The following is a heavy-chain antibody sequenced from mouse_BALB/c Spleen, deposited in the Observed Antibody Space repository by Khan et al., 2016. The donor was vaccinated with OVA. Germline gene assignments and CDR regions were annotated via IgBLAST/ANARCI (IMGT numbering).Heavy chain of an antibody. CDR3: ARDGNYMDY. J-gene: IGHJ4*01. CDR1: GYSITSGYS. V-gene: IGHV3-1*02. D-gene: IGHD2-1*01. CDR2: IYYSGSI. Sequence: EVQLQESGPDLVKPSQSLSLTCTVTGYSITSGYSWHWIRQFPGNKLEWMGYIYYSGSIKHNPYFKSRISIARDTSKNQFFLKLNSVTTEDTATYYCARDGNYMDYWGQGTSVTVSS.